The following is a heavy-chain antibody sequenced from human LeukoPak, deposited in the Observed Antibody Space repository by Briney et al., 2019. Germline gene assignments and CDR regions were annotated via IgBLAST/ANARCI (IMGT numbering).Heavy chain of an antibody. J-gene: IGHJ4*02. CDR2: IYYSGST. CDR1: GGSISSYY. CDR3: ARYGGYSYGLGFDY. D-gene: IGHD5-18*01. Sequence: SETLSLTCTVSGGSISSYYWSWIRQPPGKGLEWIGYIYYSGSTNYNPSLKSRVTISVDTSKNQFSLKLSSVTAADTAVYYCARYGGYSYGLGFDYWGQGTLVTVSS. V-gene: IGHV4-59*01.